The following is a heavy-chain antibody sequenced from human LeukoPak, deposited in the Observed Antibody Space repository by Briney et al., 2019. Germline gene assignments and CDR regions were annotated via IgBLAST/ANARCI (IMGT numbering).Heavy chain of an antibody. Sequence: SETLSLTCAVYGGSFSGYYWSWIRQPPGKGLEWIGEINHSGSTNYNPSLKSRVTISVDTSKDQFSLKLSSVTAADTAVYYCAKGRGREYYYYYYGMDVWGQGTTVTVSS. V-gene: IGHV4-34*01. D-gene: IGHD3-16*01. CDR1: GGSFSGYY. CDR2: INHSGST. J-gene: IGHJ6*02. CDR3: AKGRGREYYYYYYGMDV.